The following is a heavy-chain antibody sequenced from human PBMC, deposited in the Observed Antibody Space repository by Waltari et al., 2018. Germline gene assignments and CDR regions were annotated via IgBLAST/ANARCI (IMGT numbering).Heavy chain of an antibody. CDR2: INAGNGNT. CDR3: ARWVTADAFDI. CDR1: GYTFTNYP. J-gene: IGHJ3*02. D-gene: IGHD2-21*02. Sequence: QVQLVQSGAEVKKPGASVKVSCKASGYTFTNYPIHWLRQAPGQRPEWMGWINAGNGNTKYSQNFQGRVTVTRDTSASTAYMELSSLRSEDTAVYYCARWVTADAFDIWGQGTMVTVSS. V-gene: IGHV1-3*01.